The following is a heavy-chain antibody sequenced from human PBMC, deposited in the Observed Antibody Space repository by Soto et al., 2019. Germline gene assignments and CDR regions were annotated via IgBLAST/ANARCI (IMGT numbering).Heavy chain of an antibody. D-gene: IGHD3-22*01. Sequence: SETLSLTCTVSGGSMSSEGYYWSWIRQHPGKGLEWIGYIYYSGLTDYNPSLKSRLTISVDKSKDEFYLKMRSVTAADTAVYDCARTGPSYYYLNSGSPGDYWGQGTLVTVAS. V-gene: IGHV4-30-4*08. CDR2: IYYSGLT. CDR3: ARTGPSYYYLNSGSPGDY. CDR1: GGSMSSEGYY. J-gene: IGHJ4*02.